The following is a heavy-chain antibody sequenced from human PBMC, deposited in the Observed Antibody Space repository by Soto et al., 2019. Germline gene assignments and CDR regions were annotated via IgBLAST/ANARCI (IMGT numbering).Heavy chain of an antibody. CDR3: ARIRGGGWRFLES. D-gene: IGHD3-3*01. V-gene: IGHV4-4*02. J-gene: IGHJ6*04. CDR1: SGSIISSNW. Sequence: PSETLSLTCAVSSGSIISSNWWSWVRQPPGKGLEWIGEIYHSGSTNYNPSLKSRVTISVDKSKNQFSLKLSSVTAADTAVYYCARIRGGGWRFLESWGKGTTVTVSS. CDR2: IYHSGST.